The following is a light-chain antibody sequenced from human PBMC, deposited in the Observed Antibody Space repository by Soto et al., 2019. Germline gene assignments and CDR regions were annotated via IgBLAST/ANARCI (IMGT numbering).Light chain of an antibody. V-gene: IGKV3-20*01. J-gene: IGKJ3*01. CDR3: QQYGSSPPIT. CDR1: QSVSSSY. CDR2: STS. Sequence: EIVLTQSPGTLSLSPGERATLSCRVSQSVSSSYLAWYQQKPGQAPRLLIYSTSSRATGIPDRFSGGGSGTDFTLTISRLEPEDFAVYYCQQYGSSPPITFGPGTKVDIK.